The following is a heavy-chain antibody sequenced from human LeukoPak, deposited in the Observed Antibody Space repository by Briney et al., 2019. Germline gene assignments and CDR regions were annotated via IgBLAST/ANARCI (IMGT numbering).Heavy chain of an antibody. Sequence: ASLKDSCKASGYTFTGYYMSWVRQAPGQGLEWMGWINPDSGGTNYAQKFQGRVTMTRDTAISTAYMELSRLRSDDTAVYYCARLSSSDYYFDYWGQGTLVTVSS. CDR3: ARLSSSDYYFDY. CDR2: INPDSGGT. J-gene: IGHJ4*02. D-gene: IGHD3-16*02. CDR1: GYTFTGYY. V-gene: IGHV1-2*02.